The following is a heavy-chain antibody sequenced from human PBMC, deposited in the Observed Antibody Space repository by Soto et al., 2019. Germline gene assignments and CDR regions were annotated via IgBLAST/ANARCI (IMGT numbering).Heavy chain of an antibody. Sequence: SVKVSCKASGGTFSSYAISWVRQAPGQGLEWMGGIIPIFGTANYAQKFQGRVTITADESTSTAYMELSSLRSEDTAVYYCARDVLDIVATPYYYYGMDVWGQGTTVTVSS. CDR3: ARDVLDIVATPYYYYGMDV. V-gene: IGHV1-69*13. D-gene: IGHD5-12*01. J-gene: IGHJ6*02. CDR2: IIPIFGTA. CDR1: GGTFSSYA.